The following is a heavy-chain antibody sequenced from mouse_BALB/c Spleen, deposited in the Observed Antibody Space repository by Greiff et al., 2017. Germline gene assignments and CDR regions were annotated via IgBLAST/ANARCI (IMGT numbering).Heavy chain of an antibody. CDR1: GYTFTDYN. D-gene: IGHD2-10*02. Sequence: EVQLVESGPELVKPGASVKISCKASGYTFTDYNMHWVKQSHGKSLEWIGYIYPYNGGTGYNQKFKSKATLTVDNSSSTAYMELRSLTSEDSAVYYCAREYGNYWYFDVWGAGTTVTVSS. CDR2: IYPYNGGT. V-gene: IGHV1S29*02. CDR3: AREYGNYWYFDV. J-gene: IGHJ1*01.